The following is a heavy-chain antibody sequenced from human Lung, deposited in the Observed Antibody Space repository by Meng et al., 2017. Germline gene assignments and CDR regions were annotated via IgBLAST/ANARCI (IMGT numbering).Heavy chain of an antibody. CDR1: GGSFSDYY. J-gene: IGHJ4*02. CDR2: INHSGST. Sequence: QVPLQPWGAGLFKLSETLSRTCVVSGGSFSDYYWSLIRQPPGKGLEWIGEINHSGSTNYNPSLESRATISVDTSQNNLSLKLSSVTAADSAVYYCARGPTTMAHDFDYWGQGTLVTVSS. D-gene: IGHD4-11*01. CDR3: ARGPTTMAHDFDY. V-gene: IGHV4-34*01.